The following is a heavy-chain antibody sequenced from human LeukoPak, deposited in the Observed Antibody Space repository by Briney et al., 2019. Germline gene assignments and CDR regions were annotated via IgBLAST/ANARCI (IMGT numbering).Heavy chain of an antibody. Sequence: SETLSLTCTVSGGSITCYTHYWGWIRQPPGKGLEWIATVYYTGGTYYNPSLKSRVTISIDTSRNHFSLKLTSVIAADTAMYYCVSNSSSSPWFDPWGQGTLVTVSS. D-gene: IGHD6-6*01. CDR2: VYYTGGT. CDR3: VSNSSSSPWFDP. V-gene: IGHV4-39*02. CDR1: GGSITCYTHY. J-gene: IGHJ5*02.